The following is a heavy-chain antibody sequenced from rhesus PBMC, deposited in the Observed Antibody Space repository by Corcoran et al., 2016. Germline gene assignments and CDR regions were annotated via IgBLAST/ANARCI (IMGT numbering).Heavy chain of an antibody. CDR1: GFSISSGYC. CDR3: ARDGEVFTPYPVPYLEY. CDR2: ISYSERT. D-gene: IGHD2-27*01. Sequence: QLQLQEPGPGLVKPSETLSLTCAVSGFSISSGYCWSWLRQPPGKGLEWIGYISYSERTSNNPSLKRRVTISKDTAQNQFSLKLSAGTGADTAVYYCARDGEVFTPYPVPYLEYWGQGVLITVSS. V-gene: IGHV4-122*02. J-gene: IGHJ4*01.